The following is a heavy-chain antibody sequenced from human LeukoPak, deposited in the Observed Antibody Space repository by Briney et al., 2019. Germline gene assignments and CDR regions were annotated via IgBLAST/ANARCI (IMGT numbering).Heavy chain of an antibody. CDR2: FDPEDGET. D-gene: IGHD6-13*01. CDR1: GYTLTELS. CDR3: ATDQYGQQLRYY. J-gene: IGHJ4*02. V-gene: IGHV1-24*01. Sequence: ASVKVSCKVSGYTLTELSMHWVRQAPGKGLEWMGGFDPEDGETIYAQKFQGRVTMTEDTSTDTAYMELSSLRSEDTAVYYCATDQYGQQLRYYWGQGTLVTVSS.